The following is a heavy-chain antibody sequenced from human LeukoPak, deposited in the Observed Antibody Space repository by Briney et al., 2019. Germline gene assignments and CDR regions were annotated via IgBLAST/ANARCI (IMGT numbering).Heavy chain of an antibody. J-gene: IGHJ4*02. CDR3: ARMRRTTIFGVVIPKGRYYFGY. CDR2: IYPGDSDT. V-gene: IGHV5-51*01. Sequence: GESLKISCKGSGYSFTSYWIGWVRQMPGKGLEWMGIIYPGDSDTRYSPSFQGQVTISADKSISTAYLQWSSLKASDTAMYYCARMRRTTIFGVVIPKGRYYFGYWGQGTLVTVSS. CDR1: GYSFTSYW. D-gene: IGHD3-3*01.